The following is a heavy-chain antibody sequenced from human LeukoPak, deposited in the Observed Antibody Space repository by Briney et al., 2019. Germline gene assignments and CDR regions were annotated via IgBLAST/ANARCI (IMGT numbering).Heavy chain of an antibody. D-gene: IGHD3-22*01. Sequence: ASVKVSCKVSGYTLTELSMHWVRQAPGKGLEWMGGFDPEDGETIYAQKFQGRVTMTEDTSTDTAYMELSSLRSEDTAVYYRATASGYVKRTAFDYWGQGTLVTVSS. CDR1: GYTLTELS. V-gene: IGHV1-24*01. CDR3: ATASGYVKRTAFDY. CDR2: FDPEDGET. J-gene: IGHJ4*02.